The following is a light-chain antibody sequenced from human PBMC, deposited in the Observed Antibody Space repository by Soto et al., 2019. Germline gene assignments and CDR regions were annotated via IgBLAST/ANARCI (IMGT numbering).Light chain of an antibody. CDR3: QQYGSSPLT. J-gene: IGKJ4*01. CDR1: QSVSSGY. CDR2: GAS. V-gene: IGKV3-20*01. Sequence: EIVLTQSPGTLSLSPGERATLSCRASQSVSSGYLAWYQQKPGQAPRLLIYGASSRATGIPARFSGSGSGTDFTLNINRLEPEDFAVYYCQQYGSSPLTFGGGTKVEI.